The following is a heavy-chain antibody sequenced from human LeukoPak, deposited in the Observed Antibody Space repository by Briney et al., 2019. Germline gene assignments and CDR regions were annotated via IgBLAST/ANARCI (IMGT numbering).Heavy chain of an antibody. CDR1: GFTFSSYS. D-gene: IGHD6-19*01. Sequence: PGGSLRLSCAASGFTFSSYSMNWVRQAPGKGLEWVAVIWYDGSNKYYADSVKGRFTISRDNSKNTLYLQMNSLRAEDTAVYYCARGGRTEWLVPAYYFDYWGQGTLVTVSS. V-gene: IGHV3-33*08. CDR3: ARGGRTEWLVPAYYFDY. J-gene: IGHJ4*02. CDR2: IWYDGSNK.